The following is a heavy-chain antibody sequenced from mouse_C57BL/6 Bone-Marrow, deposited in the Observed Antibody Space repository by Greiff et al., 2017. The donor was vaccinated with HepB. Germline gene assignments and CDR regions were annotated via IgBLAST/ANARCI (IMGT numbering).Heavy chain of an antibody. Sequence: QVQLQQPGAELVMPGASVKLSCKASGYTFTSYWMHWVKQRPGQGLEWIGEIDPSDSYTNYNQKFKGKSTLTVDKSSSTAYMQLSSLTSEDSAVYYCARGGKIYLDYWGQGTSVTVSS. J-gene: IGHJ4*01. CDR3: ARGGKIYLDY. V-gene: IGHV1-69*01. CDR1: GYTFTSYW. CDR2: IDPSDSYT. D-gene: IGHD1-1*01.